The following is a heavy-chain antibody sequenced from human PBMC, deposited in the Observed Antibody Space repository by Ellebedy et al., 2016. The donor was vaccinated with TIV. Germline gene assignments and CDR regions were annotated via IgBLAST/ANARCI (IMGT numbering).Heavy chain of an antibody. V-gene: IGHV3-7*02. CDR3: ARGGPGSSSPHDY. D-gene: IGHD2-2*01. CDR1: GFTFSTYW. J-gene: IGHJ4*02. Sequence: PGGSLRLSCATSGFTFSTYWMRCVRQTLGKGLEWVANIKQDGSERYYVDSVKGRFTISRDNSQNTLSLQMSSLRAEDTAVYYCARGGPGSSSPHDYWGQGTLVTVSS. CDR2: IKQDGSER.